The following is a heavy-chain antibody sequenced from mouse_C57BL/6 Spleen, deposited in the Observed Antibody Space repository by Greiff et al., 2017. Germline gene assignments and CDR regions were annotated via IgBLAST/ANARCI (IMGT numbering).Heavy chain of an antibody. CDR1: GYAFSSYW. D-gene: IGHD1-1*02. Sequence: QVQLQQSGAELVKPGASVKISCKASGYAFSSYWMNWVKQRPGKGLEWIGQIYPGDGDTNYNGKFKGKATLTADKSSSTAYMQLSSLTSEDSAVYFCARREGGSHYYFDYWGQGTTLTVSS. CDR3: ARREGGSHYYFDY. J-gene: IGHJ2*01. CDR2: IYPGDGDT. V-gene: IGHV1-80*01.